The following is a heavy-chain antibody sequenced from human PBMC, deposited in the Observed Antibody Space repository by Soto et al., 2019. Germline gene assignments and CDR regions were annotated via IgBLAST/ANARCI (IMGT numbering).Heavy chain of an antibody. J-gene: IGHJ4*02. CDR1: GGSISSNNYY. CDR3: ARRGSGSSSDY. Sequence: QLQLQESGPGLVKPSETLSLTCTVSGGSISSNNYYWGWIRQPPGKGLEWIGSIYYSGSTYYNPSLKTRATISVDTSKNQFSLKLSSVTATDTAVYYCARRGSGSSSDYWGQGTLVTVSS. D-gene: IGHD1-26*01. CDR2: IYYSGST. V-gene: IGHV4-39*01.